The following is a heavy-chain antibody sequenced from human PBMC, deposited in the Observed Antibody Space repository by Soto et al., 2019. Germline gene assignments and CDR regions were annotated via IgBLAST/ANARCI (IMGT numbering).Heavy chain of an antibody. J-gene: IGHJ4*02. CDR1: GGSISSYY. D-gene: IGHD5-18*01. CDR2: IYYSGST. CDR3: ARHVETAMVTAPTDY. Sequence: QVQLQESGPGLVKPSETLSLTCTVSGGSISSYYWSWIRQPPGKGLEWIGYIYYSGSTNYNPSLKSRVTIAVDTSKNHFSLKLSSVTAADTAVYYCARHVETAMVTAPTDYWGQGTWSPSPQ. V-gene: IGHV4-59*01.